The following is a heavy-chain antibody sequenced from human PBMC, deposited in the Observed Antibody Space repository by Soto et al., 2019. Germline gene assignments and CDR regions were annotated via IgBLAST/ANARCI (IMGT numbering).Heavy chain of an antibody. Sequence: ASVKVSCKASGYTFTSYAMHWVRQAPGQRLEWMGWINAGNGNTKYSQKFQGRVTITRDTSASTAYMELSSLRSEDTAVYYCARGAPLPPRSFHHWTQRTFVPGSS. CDR1: GYTFTSYA. J-gene: IGHJ1*01. D-gene: IGHD1-26*01. CDR2: INAGNGNT. CDR3: ARGAPLPPRSFHH. V-gene: IGHV1-3*01.